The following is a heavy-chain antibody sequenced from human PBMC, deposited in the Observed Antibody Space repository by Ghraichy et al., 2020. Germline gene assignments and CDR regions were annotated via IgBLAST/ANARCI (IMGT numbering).Heavy chain of an antibody. Sequence: VGSLRLSCAASGLIVTYYSMNWVRQAPGKGLEWVSVLDGGGYKYYADSVKGRFTISRDSSKNTLYLQMNSLRAEDTAVYYCARGKSNSWYYFDYWGRGTLVTVSS. D-gene: IGHD6-13*01. CDR3: ARGKSNSWYYFDY. CDR1: GLIVTYYS. CDR2: LDGGGYK. V-gene: IGHV3-53*01. J-gene: IGHJ4*02.